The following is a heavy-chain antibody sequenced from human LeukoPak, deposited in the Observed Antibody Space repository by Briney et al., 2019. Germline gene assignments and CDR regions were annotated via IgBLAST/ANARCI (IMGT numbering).Heavy chain of an antibody. V-gene: IGHV3-53*01. CDR2: IYSGGST. CDR3: ARGDSVVTAAY. D-gene: IGHD2-21*02. J-gene: IGHJ4*02. CDR1: GFTVSRYY. Sequence: PGGSLRLSCAASGFTVSRYYISWVRQAPGKGLEWVSVIYSGGSTYYADSVKGRFTISRDNSKNTLYPQMNSLRAEDTAVYYCARGDSVVTAAYWGQGTLVTVSS.